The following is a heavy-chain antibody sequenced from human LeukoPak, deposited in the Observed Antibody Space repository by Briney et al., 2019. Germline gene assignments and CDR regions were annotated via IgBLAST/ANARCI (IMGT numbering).Heavy chain of an antibody. CDR2: ISYDGSNK. J-gene: IGHJ5*01. CDR3: AKGVIRGVISWFDS. CDR1: GFTFSSYG. V-gene: IGHV3-30*18. D-gene: IGHD3-10*01. Sequence: PGRSLRLSCAASGFTFSSYGMHWVRQAPGKGPEWVAVISYDGSNKYYADSVKGRFTISRDNSKNTLYLQMNSLRAEDTAVYYCAKGVIRGVISWFDSWGQGTLVTVSS.